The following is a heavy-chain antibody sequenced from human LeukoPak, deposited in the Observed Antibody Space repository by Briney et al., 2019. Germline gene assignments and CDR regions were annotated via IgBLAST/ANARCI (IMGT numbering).Heavy chain of an antibody. V-gene: IGHV4-34*01. CDR3: ARSPPILLRYWFDP. J-gene: IGHJ5*02. Sequence: PSETLSPTCAVYGGSFSGYYWSWIRQPPGKGLEWIGEINHSGSTNYNPSLKSRVTISVDTSKNQFSLKLSSVTAADTAVYYCARSPPILLRYWFDPWGQGTLVTVSS. CDR2: INHSGST. D-gene: IGHD3-10*01. CDR1: GGSFSGYY.